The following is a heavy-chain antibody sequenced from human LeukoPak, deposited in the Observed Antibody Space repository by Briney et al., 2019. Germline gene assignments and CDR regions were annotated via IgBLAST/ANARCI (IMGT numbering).Heavy chain of an antibody. D-gene: IGHD3-16*01. J-gene: IGHJ3*01. CDR1: GYSFTNYW. CDR3: ARQHLPLYWGSDDAFDV. Sequence: GESLKISCKGSGYSFTNYWIGWVRQMPGKGLEWMGIIYPGDSDTRYSPSFQGQVTISADKSISTAYLQWSSLKASDTAMYYCARQHLPLYWGSDDAFDVWGQGTMVTVSS. CDR2: IYPGDSDT. V-gene: IGHV5-51*01.